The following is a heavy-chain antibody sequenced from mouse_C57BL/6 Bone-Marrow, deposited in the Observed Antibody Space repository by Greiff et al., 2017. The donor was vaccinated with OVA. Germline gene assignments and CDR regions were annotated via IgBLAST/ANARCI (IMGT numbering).Heavy chain of an antibody. J-gene: IGHJ3*01. CDR2: IDPSDSYT. Sequence: QVQLKQPGAELVMPGASVKLSCKASGYTFTSYWMHWVKQRPGQGLEWIGEIDPSDSYTNYNQKFKGKSTLTVDKSSSTAYMQLSSLTSEDSAVYYCASGEGYGAWFAYWGQGTLVTVSA. V-gene: IGHV1-69*01. D-gene: IGHD2-2*01. CDR1: GYTFTSYW. CDR3: ASGEGYGAWFAY.